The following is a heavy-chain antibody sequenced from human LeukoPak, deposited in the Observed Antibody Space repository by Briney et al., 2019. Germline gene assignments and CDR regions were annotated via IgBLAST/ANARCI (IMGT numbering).Heavy chain of an antibody. CDR2: MNPNSGNT. CDR3: ARGYHRYYYGSGRWYNWFDP. D-gene: IGHD3-10*01. V-gene: IGHV1-8*01. CDR1: GYTFTSYD. Sequence: ASVKVSCKASGYTFTSYDINWVRQATGQGLEWMGRMNPNSGNTGYAQKFQGRVTMTRNTSISTAYMELSSLRSEDTAVYYCARGYHRYYYGSGRWYNWFDPWGQGTLVTVSS. J-gene: IGHJ5*02.